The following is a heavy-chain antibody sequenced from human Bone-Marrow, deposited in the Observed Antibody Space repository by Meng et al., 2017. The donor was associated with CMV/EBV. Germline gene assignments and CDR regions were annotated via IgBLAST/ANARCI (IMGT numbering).Heavy chain of an antibody. D-gene: IGHD2-15*01. CDR3: ARELHSFPAADY. CDR2: IKQDGSEK. CDR1: GFTFTTYW. J-gene: IGHJ4*02. Sequence: GGSLRLSCAASGFTFTTYWMTWVRQAPEKGLEWVASIKQDGSEKYYVDSVKGRFTISRDNAKNSLYLQMNSLRAEDTALYYCARELHSFPAADYWGQGTLVTGSS. V-gene: IGHV3-7*03.